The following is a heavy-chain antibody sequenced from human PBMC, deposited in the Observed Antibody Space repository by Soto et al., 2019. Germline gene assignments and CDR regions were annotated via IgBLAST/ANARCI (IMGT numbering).Heavy chain of an antibody. V-gene: IGHV3-23*01. CDR1: GFTFSSSI. CDR3: AKRGHNFFDY. J-gene: IGHJ4*02. D-gene: IGHD2-15*01. Sequence: EVQLLGSGGGLVQPGGSLRLSCAASGFTFSSSIMSWVRQAPGKGLEWVSTFSGSSGNTYYADSVKGRFTISRDNSKNTLYLQMSSLRAEDTAVYYCAKRGHNFFDYWGQGTLVTVSS. CDR2: FSGSSGNT.